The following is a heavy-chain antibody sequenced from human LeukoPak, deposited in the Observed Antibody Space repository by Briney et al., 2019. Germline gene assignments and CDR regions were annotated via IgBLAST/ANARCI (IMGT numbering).Heavy chain of an antibody. J-gene: IGHJ4*02. CDR3: AKGKTGIAVAGTVDY. D-gene: IGHD6-19*01. Sequence: PGGSLRLSCAASGFTFDDYAKHWVRQAPGKGLEWVSGISWNSGSIGYADSVKGRFTISRDNAKNSLYLQMNSLRAEDTALYYCAKGKTGIAVAGTVDYWGQGTLVTVSS. CDR2: ISWNSGSI. V-gene: IGHV3-9*01. CDR1: GFTFDDYA.